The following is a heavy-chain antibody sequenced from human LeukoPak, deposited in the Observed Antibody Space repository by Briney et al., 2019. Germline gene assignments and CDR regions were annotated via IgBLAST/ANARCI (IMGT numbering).Heavy chain of an antibody. J-gene: IGHJ4*02. Sequence: SETQSLTCTVSGGSISSGGYYWSWIRQHPGKGLEWIGYIYYSGSTYYNPSLKSRVTISVDTSKNQFSLKLSSVTAADTAVYYCARGGGDIVVVPAAIRGYYFDYWGQGTLVTVSS. V-gene: IGHV4-31*03. CDR3: ARGGGDIVVVPAAIRGYYFDY. CDR2: IYYSGST. D-gene: IGHD2-2*02. CDR1: GGSISSGGYY.